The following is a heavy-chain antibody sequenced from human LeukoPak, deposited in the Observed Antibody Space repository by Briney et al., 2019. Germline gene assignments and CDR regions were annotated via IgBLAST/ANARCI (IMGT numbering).Heavy chain of an antibody. Sequence: SETLSLTCAVYGGSFSAYYWSWIRQPPGKGLEWIGEINHSGSTNYNPSLKSRVTISVDTSKNQFSLKLSSVTAADTAVYYCARGAKESYYYGSGSYCYYFDYWGQGTLVTVSS. CDR2: INHSGST. D-gene: IGHD3-10*01. J-gene: IGHJ4*02. CDR3: ARGAKESYYYGSGSYCYYFDY. V-gene: IGHV4-34*01. CDR1: GGSFSAYY.